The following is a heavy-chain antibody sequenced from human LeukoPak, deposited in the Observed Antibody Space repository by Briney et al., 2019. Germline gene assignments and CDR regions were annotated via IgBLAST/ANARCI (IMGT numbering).Heavy chain of an antibody. CDR3: ARLSVPSGYDSSGYYYDSTDAFDI. CDR2: INPNSGGT. D-gene: IGHD3-22*01. J-gene: IGHJ3*02. V-gene: IGHV1-2*02. CDR1: GYTFTGYY. Sequence: ASVKVSRKASGYTFTGYYMHWVRQAPGQGLEWMGWINPNSGGTNYAQKFQGRVTMTRDTSISTAYMELSRLRSDDTAVYYCARLSVPSGYDSSGYYYDSTDAFDIWGQGTMVTVSS.